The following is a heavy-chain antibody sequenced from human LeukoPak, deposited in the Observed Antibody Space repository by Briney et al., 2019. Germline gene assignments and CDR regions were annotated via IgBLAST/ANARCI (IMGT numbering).Heavy chain of an antibody. Sequence: GASVKVSCKTFGYTFTSYGISWVRQAPGQGLEWMGWINTYKGDTLYAQKLQGRVTMTADTSTNTAYMELRSLRFDDTAVYYCAREFGHCYGDNCFYFFDTWGQGFRVTVSS. CDR2: INTYKGDT. V-gene: IGHV1-18*01. CDR1: GYTFTSYG. CDR3: AREFGHCYGDNCFYFFDT. J-gene: IGHJ4*02. D-gene: IGHD4-23*01.